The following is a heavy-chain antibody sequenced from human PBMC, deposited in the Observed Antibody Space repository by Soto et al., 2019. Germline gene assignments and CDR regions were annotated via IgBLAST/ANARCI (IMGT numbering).Heavy chain of an antibody. J-gene: IGHJ4*02. CDR1: GGSISSYY. D-gene: IGHD1-26*01. V-gene: IGHV4-59*08. CDR2: IYYSGST. Sequence: SETLSLTCTFSGGSISSYYWSWIRQPPGKGLEWIGYIYYSGSTNYNPSLKSRVTISVDTSKNQFSLKLSSVTAADTAVYYCARNSWELEYGDLTIWGQGTLVTVSS. CDR3: ARNSWELEYGDLTI.